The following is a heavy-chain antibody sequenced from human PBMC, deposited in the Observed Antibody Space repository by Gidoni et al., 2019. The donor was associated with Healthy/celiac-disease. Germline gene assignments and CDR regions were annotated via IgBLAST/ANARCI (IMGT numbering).Heavy chain of an antibody. D-gene: IGHD6-13*01. CDR1: GFTFSGYG. J-gene: IGHJ6*02. V-gene: IGHV3-33*01. Sequence: QVQLVESGGGVVQPGRSLRLSCAASGFTFSGYGRHWVRKAPGKGLGWVAVIWYDGSNKDYADAVKGRFTISRDNSKNTLYLQMNSLRAEDTAVYYCARDGAAAEDYYYYGMDVWGQGTTVTVSS. CDR2: IWYDGSNK. CDR3: ARDGAAAEDYYYYGMDV.